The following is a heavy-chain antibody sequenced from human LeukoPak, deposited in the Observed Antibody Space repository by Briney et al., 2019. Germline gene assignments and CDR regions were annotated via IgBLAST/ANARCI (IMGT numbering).Heavy chain of an antibody. CDR1: GGSINSNNW. V-gene: IGHV4-4*02. J-gene: IGHJ4*02. D-gene: IGHD5-12*01. CDR3: AREPGYIGFDY. Sequence: SETLSLTCAVFGGSINSNNWWNWVRQPPGKGLEWIGEIYHSGSTNYNPSLKSRVTISVDKSKNQFSLKLSSVTAADTAVYYCAREPGYIGFDYWGQGTLVTVSS. CDR2: IYHSGST.